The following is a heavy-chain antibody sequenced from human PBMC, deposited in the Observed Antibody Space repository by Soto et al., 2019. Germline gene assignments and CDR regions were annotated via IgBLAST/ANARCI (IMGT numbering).Heavy chain of an antibody. D-gene: IGHD2-15*01. CDR2: IYYSGST. J-gene: IGHJ3*02. V-gene: IGHV4-39*01. CDR3: ARPVSYCSGGSCYPAAFDI. CDR1: GGSISSSSYY. Sequence: SETLSLTCTVSGGSISSSSYYWGWIRQPPGKGLEWIGSIYYSGSTYYNPSLKSRVTISVDTSKNQFSLKLSSVTAADTAVYYCARPVSYCSGGSCYPAAFDIWGQGTMVTVSS.